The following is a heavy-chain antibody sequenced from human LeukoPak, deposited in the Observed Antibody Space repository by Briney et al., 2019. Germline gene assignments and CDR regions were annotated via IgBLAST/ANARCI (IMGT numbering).Heavy chain of an antibody. V-gene: IGHV4-59*08. CDR2: IYYSGST. CDR3: ARHGETVSNMVRGVIWGFDY. CDR1: GGSISSYY. D-gene: IGHD3-10*01. Sequence: SETLSLTCTVSGGSISSYYWSWIRQPPGKGLEWIGYIYYSGSTNYNPSLKSRVTISVDTSKNQFSLKLGSVIAADTAVYYCARHGETVSNMVRGVIWGFDYWGQGTLVTVSS. J-gene: IGHJ4*02.